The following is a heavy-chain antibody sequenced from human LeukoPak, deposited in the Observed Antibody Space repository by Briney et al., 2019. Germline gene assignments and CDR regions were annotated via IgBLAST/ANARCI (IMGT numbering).Heavy chain of an antibody. CDR3: ARTVLAVAGTELGWFDP. V-gene: IGHV4-39*07. J-gene: IGHJ5*02. CDR2: IYYSEIA. D-gene: IGHD6-19*01. CDR1: GDSISSSGNF. Sequence: SETLSLTCTVTGDSISSSGNFWAWIRQPPGKGLEWIGSIYYSEIAYSNPSLKSRLTISVDTSKNQFSLSLSSVTAADTAVYYCARTVLAVAGTELGWFDPWGPGTLVTVSS.